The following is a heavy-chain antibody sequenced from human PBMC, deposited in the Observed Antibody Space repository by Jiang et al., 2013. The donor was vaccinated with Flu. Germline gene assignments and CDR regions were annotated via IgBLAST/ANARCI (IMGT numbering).Heavy chain of an antibody. J-gene: IGHJ5*02. D-gene: IGHD6-19*01. CDR3: ARDAPSSGWSVFWFDP. Sequence: FGTANYAQKFQGRVTITADESTSTAYMELSSLRSEDTAVYYCARDAPSSGWSVFWFDPWGQGTLVTVSS. V-gene: IGHV1-69*01. CDR2: FGTA.